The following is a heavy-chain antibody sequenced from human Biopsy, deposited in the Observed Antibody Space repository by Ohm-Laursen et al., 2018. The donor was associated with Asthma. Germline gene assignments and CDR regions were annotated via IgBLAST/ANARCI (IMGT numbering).Heavy chain of an antibody. CDR1: GDSFSNYA. J-gene: IGHJ6*02. Sequence: ESSVKVSCKASGDSFSNYAISWVRQAPGQGLEWMGGLIPVLGTPDHAQMFEGRVTITADESKSTAYMELSSLSSEDTAVYYCARGYSGSDRIVYYYSGLEVWGQGTTVTVSS. V-gene: IGHV1-69*01. CDR2: LIPVLGTP. CDR3: ARGYSGSDRIVYYYSGLEV. D-gene: IGHD5-12*01.